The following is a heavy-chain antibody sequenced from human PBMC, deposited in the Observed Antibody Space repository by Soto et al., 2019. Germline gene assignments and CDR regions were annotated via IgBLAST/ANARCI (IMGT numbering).Heavy chain of an antibody. CDR3: ARDLPLYCRGDCDFDF. V-gene: IGHV3-30*03. CDR2: ISYDGGER. D-gene: IGHD2-21*02. Sequence: HPSGSMELARAVSGVIFCVSVMDWVRQAPGKGLEWVTGISYDGGERFYADSVKGRFTISRDNSKNRLDLQMSSLRPEDTAVYYCARDLPLYCRGDCDFDFWGQGTLVTVSS. CDR1: GVIFCVSV. J-gene: IGHJ4*02.